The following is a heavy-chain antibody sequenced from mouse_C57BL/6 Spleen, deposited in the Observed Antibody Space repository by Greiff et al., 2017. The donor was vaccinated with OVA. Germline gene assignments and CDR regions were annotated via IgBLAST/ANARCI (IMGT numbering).Heavy chain of an antibody. CDR1: GYSITSGYY. J-gene: IGHJ2*01. V-gene: IGHV3-6*01. D-gene: IGHD4-1*01. Sequence: EVQLQESGPGLVKPSQSLSLTCSVTGYSITSGYYWNWIRQFPGNKLEWMGYISYDGSNNYNPSLKNRISITRDTSKNQFFLKLNSVTTEDTATYYCARDLGFDYWGQGTTLTVSS. CDR3: ARDLGFDY. CDR2: ISYDGSN.